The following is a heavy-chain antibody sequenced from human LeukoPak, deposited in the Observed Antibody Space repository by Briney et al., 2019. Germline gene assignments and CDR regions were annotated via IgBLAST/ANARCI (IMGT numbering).Heavy chain of an antibody. CDR3: ARGPIRDSSSDHPYYGMDV. J-gene: IGHJ6*02. D-gene: IGHD6-6*01. V-gene: IGHV4-34*01. Sequence: PSETLSLTCAVYGGSFSGYYWSWIRQPPGKGLEWIGEINHSGSTNYNPSLKSRVTISVDTSKNQFSLKLSSVTAADTAVYYCARGPIRDSSSDHPYYGMDVWGQGTTVTVSS. CDR2: INHSGST. CDR1: GGSFSGYY.